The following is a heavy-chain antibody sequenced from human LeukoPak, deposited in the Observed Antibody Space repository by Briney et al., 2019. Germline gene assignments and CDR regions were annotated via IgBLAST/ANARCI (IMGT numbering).Heavy chain of an antibody. Sequence: SETLSLTCTVSGGSISTYYWNWIRQPPGKGLEWIGYIYHSGSTNYNPSLQSRVTISVDTPKNQFSLNLNSVTAADTAVYYCARGGAARLHFQNWGQGTLVTVSS. CDR3: ARGGAARLHFQN. J-gene: IGHJ1*01. CDR2: IYHSGST. V-gene: IGHV4-59*01. CDR1: GGSISTYY. D-gene: IGHD6-6*01.